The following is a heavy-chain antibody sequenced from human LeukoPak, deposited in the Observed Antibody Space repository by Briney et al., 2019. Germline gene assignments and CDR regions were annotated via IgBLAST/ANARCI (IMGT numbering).Heavy chain of an antibody. V-gene: IGHV5-51*01. Sequence: GESLQISCKGSGYSFTSYWIGWVRPMPGKGLEWMGIIYPGDSDTRYSPSFEGQVTISVDKSISNAYLQWSSLKASDTAMYYCARLYSSGWSASSDWGQGTLVTVSS. CDR2: IYPGDSDT. D-gene: IGHD6-19*01. CDR3: ARLYSSGWSASSD. CDR1: GYSFTSYW. J-gene: IGHJ4*02.